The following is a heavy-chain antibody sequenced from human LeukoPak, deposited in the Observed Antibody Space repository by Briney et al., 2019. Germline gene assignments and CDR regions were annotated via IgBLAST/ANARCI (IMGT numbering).Heavy chain of an antibody. CDR1: GYTFTSYE. D-gene: IGHD1-26*01. V-gene: IGHV7-4-1*02. CDR3: ARTNWGATGYFDY. Sequence: ASVKVSCKTSGYTFTSYEMNWVRQAPGQGLEWMGWINSTTGNPTYAQDFTGRFVFSLDTSVSTTYLQITSLKAEDTAVYYCARTNWGATGYFDYWGQGTLVTVSS. J-gene: IGHJ4*02. CDR2: INSTTGNP.